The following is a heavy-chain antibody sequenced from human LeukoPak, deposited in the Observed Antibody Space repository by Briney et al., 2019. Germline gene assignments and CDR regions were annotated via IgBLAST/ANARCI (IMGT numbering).Heavy chain of an antibody. CDR3: ARSGTYQHSSSYDY. CDR1: GGSFSGYY. V-gene: IGHV4-34*01. Sequence: KPSETLSLTCAAYGGSFSGYYWNWIRQSPGKGLEWIGEINHSGSANYNPSLESRVTILVDTSKSQVSLKVSSVTAADTAVYYCARSGTYQHSSSYDYWGQGTLITVSS. CDR2: INHSGSA. D-gene: IGHD3-10*01. J-gene: IGHJ4*02.